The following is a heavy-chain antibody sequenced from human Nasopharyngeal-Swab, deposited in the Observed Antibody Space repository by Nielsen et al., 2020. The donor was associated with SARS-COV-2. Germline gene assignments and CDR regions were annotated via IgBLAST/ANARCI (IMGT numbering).Heavy chain of an antibody. CDR1: GFTFSNYW. Sequence: GESLKISCAASGFTFSNYWMTWVRQAPGKGLEWVANIKQDGSKKKSVDSVKGRFTISRDDAMNSLYLQMNSLRAEDTAVYYCATHNDYRFENWGQGTLVSVSS. CDR2: IKQDGSKK. J-gene: IGHJ4*02. V-gene: IGHV3-7*05. D-gene: IGHD4-11*01. CDR3: ATHNDYRFEN.